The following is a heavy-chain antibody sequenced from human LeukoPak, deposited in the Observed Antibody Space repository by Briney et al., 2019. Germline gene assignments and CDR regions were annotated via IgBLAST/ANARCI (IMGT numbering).Heavy chain of an antibody. D-gene: IGHD6-19*01. J-gene: IGHJ3*02. CDR3: ARGDSSGYDAFDI. V-gene: IGHV3-30*04. Sequence: GGSLRLSCAASEFTFSSYAMHWVRQAPGKGLEWVAVISYDGSNKYYADSVKGRFTISRDNSKNTLYLQMNSLRAEDTAVYYCARGDSSGYDAFDIWGQGTMVTVSS. CDR1: EFTFSSYA. CDR2: ISYDGSNK.